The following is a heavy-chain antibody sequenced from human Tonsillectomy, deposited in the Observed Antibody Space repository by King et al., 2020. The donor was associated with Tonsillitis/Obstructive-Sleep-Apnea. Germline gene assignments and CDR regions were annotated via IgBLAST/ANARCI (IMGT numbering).Heavy chain of an antibody. CDR3: AKEAHCSSSSCYIGDY. J-gene: IGHJ4*02. CDR1: GFTFSSYA. V-gene: IGHV3-23*04. D-gene: IGHD2-2*02. CDR2: SSASGDTT. Sequence: VQLVESGGGLVQPGGSLRLSCAASGFTFSSYAISGVRQAPGKGLQWVSASSASGDTTYYLDSVRGRFTISRDNSQSTSVLQINSLRAEDTAIYYCAKEAHCSSSSCYIGDYWGQGTLVTVSS.